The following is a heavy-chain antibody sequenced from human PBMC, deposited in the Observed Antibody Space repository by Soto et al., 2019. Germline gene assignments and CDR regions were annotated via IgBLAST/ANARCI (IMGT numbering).Heavy chain of an antibody. CDR3: ASGIYSNSTNWFAP. D-gene: IGHD4-4*01. CDR2: INHSGST. CDR1: GGSFSGYY. Sequence: PSETLSLTCAVYGGSFSGYYWSWIRQPPGKGLEWIGEINHSGSTNYNPSLKSRVTISVDTSKNQFSLKLSSVTAADTAVYYCASGIYSNSTNWFAPWGQGTLVTVSS. V-gene: IGHV4-34*01. J-gene: IGHJ5*02.